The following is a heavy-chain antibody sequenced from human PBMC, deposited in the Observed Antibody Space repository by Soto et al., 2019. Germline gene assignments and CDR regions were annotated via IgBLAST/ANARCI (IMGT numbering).Heavy chain of an antibody. D-gene: IGHD3-22*01. CDR2: ISGSGDRT. Sequence: GGSLRLSCAASGITISNYPMSWVRQAPGRGLDWVSGISGSGDRTYYGDSAKGRFTISKDISKNSLSLQLDSLGVEDTAVYFCVKDDGGYPSTAPHWGQGTLVTVSS. J-gene: IGHJ4*02. V-gene: IGHV3-23*01. CDR1: GITISNYP. CDR3: VKDDGGYPSTAPH.